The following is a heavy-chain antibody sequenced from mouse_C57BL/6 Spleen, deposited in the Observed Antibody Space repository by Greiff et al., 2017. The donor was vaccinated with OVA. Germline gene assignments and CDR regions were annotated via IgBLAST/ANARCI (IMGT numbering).Heavy chain of an antibody. Sequence: VQLQQSGPELVKPGASVKISCKASGYTFTDYYMNWVKQSHGKSLAWIGDINPNNGGTSYNQKFKGKATLTVDKSSSTAYMELRSLTSEDSAVYYCAREEMARENAMDYWGQGTSVTVSS. V-gene: IGHV1-26*01. J-gene: IGHJ4*01. CDR1: GYTFTDYY. CDR2: INPNNGGT. CDR3: AREEMARENAMDY.